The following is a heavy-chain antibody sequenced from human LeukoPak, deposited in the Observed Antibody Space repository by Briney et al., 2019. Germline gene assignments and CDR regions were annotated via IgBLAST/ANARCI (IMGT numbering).Heavy chain of an antibody. CDR1: GFTFSSYG. CDR3: AKDTGDTALYYYYGMDV. CDR2: ISYDGSNK. Sequence: GGSLRLSCAASGFTFSSYGMHWVRQAPGKGLEWVAVISYDGSNKYYADSVKGRFTISRDNSKNSLYLQMNSLRTEDTALYYCAKDTGDTALYYYYGMDVWGQGTTVTVSS. D-gene: IGHD5-18*01. J-gene: IGHJ6*02. V-gene: IGHV3-30*18.